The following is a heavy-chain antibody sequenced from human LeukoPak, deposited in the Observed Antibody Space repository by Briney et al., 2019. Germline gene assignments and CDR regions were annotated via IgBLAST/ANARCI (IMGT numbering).Heavy chain of an antibody. CDR3: ARGAWIPEY. CDR1: GFNFSNYW. Sequence: AGGSLRLSCAVSGFNFSNYWMTWVRQAPGKGLELVANIQQDGSAKVYVDSVKGRFTISRDNAKNSLFLQMNSLRAEDTAVYYCARGAWIPEYWGQGALVTVSS. V-gene: IGHV3-7*04. J-gene: IGHJ4*02. CDR2: IQQDGSAK. D-gene: IGHD5-18*01.